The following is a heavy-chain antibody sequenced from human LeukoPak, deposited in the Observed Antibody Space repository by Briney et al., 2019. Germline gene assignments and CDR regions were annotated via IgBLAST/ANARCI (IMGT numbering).Heavy chain of an antibody. Sequence: WGSLTLSCAASGFTFSTHWMHWVRQAPGKGLVWVSRINADGSSTMYADSVKGRFTISRDNAKNTLYLQMNSLGAEDTAVYYCARTFEGYPLGSWFDPWGQGTKVTISS. CDR2: INADGSST. J-gene: IGHJ5*02. D-gene: IGHD5-12*01. CDR1: GFTFSTHW. CDR3: ARTFEGYPLGSWFDP. V-gene: IGHV3-74*03.